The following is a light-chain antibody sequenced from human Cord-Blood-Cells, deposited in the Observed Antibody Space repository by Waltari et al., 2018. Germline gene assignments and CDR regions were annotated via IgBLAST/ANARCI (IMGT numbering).Light chain of an antibody. CDR3: QQYNNWPPFT. V-gene: IGKV3-15*01. J-gene: IGKJ3*01. Sequence: EIVMTQSPATLSVSPGERATLSCRASQSVSSNLAWYQQKPGQAPRLLIYGASTRDTGSPARFSGSGSGTEFTLTISSLQSEDFAVYYCQQYNNWPPFTFGPGTKVDIK. CDR2: GAS. CDR1: QSVSSN.